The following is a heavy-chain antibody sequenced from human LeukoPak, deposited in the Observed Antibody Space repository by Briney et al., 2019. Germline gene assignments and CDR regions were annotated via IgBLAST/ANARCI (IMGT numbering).Heavy chain of an antibody. CDR1: GGTFSSYG. Sequence: ASVKVSCKASGGTFSSYGINWVRQAPGQGLEWMGGIIPIFGTASYAQKLQGRVTMTTDTSTSTAYMELRSLRSDDTAVYYCARADSSGYPRPNDYWGQGTLVTVSS. J-gene: IGHJ4*02. D-gene: IGHD3-22*01. CDR2: IIPIFGTA. CDR3: ARADSSGYPRPNDY. V-gene: IGHV1-69*05.